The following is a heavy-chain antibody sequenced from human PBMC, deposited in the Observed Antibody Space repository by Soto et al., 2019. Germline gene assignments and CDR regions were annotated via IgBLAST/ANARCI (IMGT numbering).Heavy chain of an antibody. V-gene: IGHV1-69*13. Sequence: GASVKVSCKASGGTFSSYAIIWVRQAPGQGLEWMGGIIPIFGTANYAQKFQGRVTITADESTSTAYMELSSLRSEDTAVYYCARSSVARLRFLEWSHLNWFDPWGQGTLVTVSS. D-gene: IGHD3-3*01. J-gene: IGHJ5*02. CDR1: GGTFSSYA. CDR2: IIPIFGTA. CDR3: ARSSVARLRFLEWSHLNWFDP.